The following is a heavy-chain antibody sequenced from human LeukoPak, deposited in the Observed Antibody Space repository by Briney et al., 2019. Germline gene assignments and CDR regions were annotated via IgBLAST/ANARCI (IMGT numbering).Heavy chain of an antibody. Sequence: ASVKVSCKASGYTFTGYYMHWVRQAPGQGLEWMGWINPNSGGTNYAQKFQGRVTMTRDTSISTAYMELSRLRSNDTAVYYCARDLPWTNQLIAVAGKNWFDPWGQGTLVTVSS. D-gene: IGHD6-19*01. J-gene: IGHJ5*02. V-gene: IGHV1-2*02. CDR2: INPNSGGT. CDR1: GYTFTGYY. CDR3: ARDLPWTNQLIAVAGKNWFDP.